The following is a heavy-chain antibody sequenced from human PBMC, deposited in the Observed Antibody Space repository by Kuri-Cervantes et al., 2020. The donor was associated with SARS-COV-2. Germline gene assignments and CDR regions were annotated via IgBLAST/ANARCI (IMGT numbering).Heavy chain of an antibody. CDR2: IWYDGENE. J-gene: IGHJ6*03. CDR1: GYTFSNYV. CDR3: ARGAANYYYMDV. V-gene: IGHV3-33*01. Sequence: SFKASGYTFSNYVIHWVRQAPGKGLEWVAVIWYDGENEYYAGSVKGRFTISRDNSKNTVSLHMNSLRAEDTAMYYCARGAANYYYMDVWGKGTTVTVSS. D-gene: IGHD3-16*01.